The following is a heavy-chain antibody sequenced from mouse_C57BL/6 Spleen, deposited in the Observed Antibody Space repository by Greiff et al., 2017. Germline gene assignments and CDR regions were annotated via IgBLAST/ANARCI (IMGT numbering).Heavy chain of an antibody. V-gene: IGHV1-64*01. J-gene: IGHJ1*03. CDR3: ARSGGDYGSRDWYFDV. Sequence: QVQLQQPGAELVKPGASVKLSCKASGYTFTRYWMHWVKTRPGQGLEWSGMLHPNSGSTNYNETFKSKATLTVDTSSSTAYLLLSSLTSEDSAVYYCARSGGDYGSRDWYFDVWGTGTTVTVSS. CDR2: LHPNSGST. D-gene: IGHD1-1*01. CDR1: GYTFTRYW.